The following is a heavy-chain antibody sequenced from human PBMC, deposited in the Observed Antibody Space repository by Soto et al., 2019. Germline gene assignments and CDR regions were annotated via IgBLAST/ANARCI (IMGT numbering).Heavy chain of an antibody. Sequence: SVKVSCKASGYTFTSYAMHWVRQAPGQRLEWMGWINAGNGNTKYSQKFQGRVTVTRDTSASTAYMELSSLRSEDTAVYYCAGESGDSSGVDSDAFDIWGQGTTVTVSS. CDR1: GYTFTSYA. J-gene: IGHJ3*02. CDR3: AGESGDSSGVDSDAFDI. CDR2: INAGNGNT. V-gene: IGHV1-3*01. D-gene: IGHD3-22*01.